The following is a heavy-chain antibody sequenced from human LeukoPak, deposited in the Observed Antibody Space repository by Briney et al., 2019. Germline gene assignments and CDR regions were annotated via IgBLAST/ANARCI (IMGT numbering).Heavy chain of an antibody. V-gene: IGHV3-33*01. J-gene: IGHJ6*02. D-gene: IGHD2-2*01. CDR1: GFTFSSYG. CDR2: IWYDGSNK. Sequence: GRSLRLSCAASGFTFSSYGMHWVRQAPGKGLEWVAVIWYDGSNKYYADSVKGRFTISRDNSKNTLYLQMNSLRAEDTAVYYCARFPQDCSSTSCYYYYYYGMDVWGRGTTVTVSS. CDR3: ARFPQDCSSTSCYYYYYYGMDV.